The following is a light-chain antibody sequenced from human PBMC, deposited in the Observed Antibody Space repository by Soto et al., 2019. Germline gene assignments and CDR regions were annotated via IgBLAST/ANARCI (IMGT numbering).Light chain of an antibody. CDR3: HQRSNWPLT. CDR1: QSVNNY. J-gene: IGKJ4*01. CDR2: DAS. V-gene: IGKV3-11*01. Sequence: EIVLTQSPATLSLSPGERATLSCRASQSVNNYLAWYQQKPGQAPRLLIYDASSRATDIPARFSGSGAGTDFTLTISSLEPEDFATYYCHQRSNWPLTFGGGTKVEIK.